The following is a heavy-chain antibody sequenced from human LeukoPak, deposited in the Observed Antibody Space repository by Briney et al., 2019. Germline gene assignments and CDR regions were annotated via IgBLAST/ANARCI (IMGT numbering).Heavy chain of an antibody. Sequence: PGGSLRLSCAASGFTFSSYWMSWVRQAPGKGLEWVANIKQDGSEKYYVDSVKGRFTISRDNAKNSLYLQMNSLRAEDTAVYYCARTYSGSYSALYYFEYWGQGTLVTVSS. CDR1: GFTFSSYW. CDR2: IKQDGSEK. CDR3: ARTYSGSYSALYYFEY. V-gene: IGHV3-7*03. J-gene: IGHJ4*02. D-gene: IGHD1-26*01.